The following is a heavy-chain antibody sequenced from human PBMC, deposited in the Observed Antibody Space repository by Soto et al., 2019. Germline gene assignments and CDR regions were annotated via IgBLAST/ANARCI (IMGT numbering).Heavy chain of an antibody. J-gene: IGHJ6*02. CDR1: GFTFSSYS. V-gene: IGHV3-21*01. D-gene: IGHD2-15*01. CDR3: ARDRYGGKDYYYGMDV. Sequence: GGSLRLSCAASGFTFSSYSMNWVRQAPGKGLEWVSSISSSSSYIYYADSVKGRFTISRDNAKNSLYLQMNSLRAEDTAVYYCARDRYGGKDYYYGMDVWGQGITVSVSS. CDR2: ISSSSSYI.